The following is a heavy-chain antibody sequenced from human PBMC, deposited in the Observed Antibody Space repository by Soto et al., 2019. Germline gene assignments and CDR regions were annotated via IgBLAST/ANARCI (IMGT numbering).Heavy chain of an antibody. CDR3: ARVWVEASIDGMDV. V-gene: IGHV1-2*06. CDR1: GYTFTGYY. J-gene: IGHJ6*02. D-gene: IGHD1-26*01. CDR2: INPNGGAT. Sequence: ASVKVSCKASGYTFTGYYMYWVRQAPGQGLELMGRINPNGGATNYAQKFQGRVTMTRDTSIKTAYMVLSGLKSDDTAVYYCARVWVEASIDGMDVWGLGTTVTVSS.